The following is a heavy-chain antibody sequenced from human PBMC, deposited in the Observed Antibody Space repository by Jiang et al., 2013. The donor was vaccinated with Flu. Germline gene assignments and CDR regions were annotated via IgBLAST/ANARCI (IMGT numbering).Heavy chain of an antibody. V-gene: IGHV4-39*01. Sequence: SLTCTVSGGSISSSSYYWGWIRQPPGKGLEWIGSIYYSGSTYYNPSLKSRVTISVDTSKNQFSLKLSSVTAADTAVYYCASGNNWGWGQGTLVTVSS. D-gene: IGHD7-27*01. J-gene: IGHJ4*02. CDR1: GGSISSSSYY. CDR2: IYYSGST. CDR3: ASGNNWG.